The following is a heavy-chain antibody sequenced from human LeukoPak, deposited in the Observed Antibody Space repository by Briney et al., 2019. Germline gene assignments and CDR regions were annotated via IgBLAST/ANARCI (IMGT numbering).Heavy chain of an antibody. CDR1: GFTFSSYS. J-gene: IGHJ4*02. D-gene: IGHD3-9*01. V-gene: IGHV3-21*01. CDR2: ISSSSSYI. Sequence: GGSLRLSCAASGFTFSSYSMNWVRQAPGKGLEWVSSISSSSSYIYYADSVKGRFTISRDNAKNSLYLQMNSLRAEDTAVYYCARDSRWGYHDILTGYDGAFDYWGQGTLVTVSS. CDR3: ARDSRWGYHDILTGYDGAFDY.